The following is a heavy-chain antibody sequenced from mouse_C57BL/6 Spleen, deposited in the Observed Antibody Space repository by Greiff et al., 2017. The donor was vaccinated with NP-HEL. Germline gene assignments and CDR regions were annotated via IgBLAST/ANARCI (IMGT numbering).Heavy chain of an antibody. CDR2: ISGGGGNT. D-gene: IGHD3-1*01. Sequence: EVQVVESGGGLVKPGGSLKLSCAASGFTFSSYTMSWVRQTPEKRLEWVATISGGGGNTYYPDSVKGRFTISRDNAKNTLYLQMSSLRSEDTALYYCARRHSSGYGFAYWGQGTLVTVSA. J-gene: IGHJ3*01. CDR3: ARRHSSGYGFAY. V-gene: IGHV5-9*01. CDR1: GFTFSSYT.